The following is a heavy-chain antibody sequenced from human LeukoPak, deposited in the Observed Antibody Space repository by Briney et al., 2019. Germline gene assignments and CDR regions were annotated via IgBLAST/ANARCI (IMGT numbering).Heavy chain of an antibody. CDR1: GFTFSSYA. V-gene: IGHV3-30-3*01. J-gene: IGHJ2*01. D-gene: IGHD4-23*01. CDR2: ISYDGSNK. CDR3: ARTLLRWYNWYFDL. Sequence: GGSLRLSCAASGFTFSSYAMHWVRQAPGKGLEGVAVISYDGSNKYYADSVKGRFTISRDNSKNTLYLQMNGLRAEDTAVYYCARTLLRWYNWYFDLWGRGTLVTVSS.